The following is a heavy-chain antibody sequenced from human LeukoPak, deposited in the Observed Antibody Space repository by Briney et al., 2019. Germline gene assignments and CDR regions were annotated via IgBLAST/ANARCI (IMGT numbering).Heavy chain of an antibody. CDR1: GGTFSSYA. CDR2: IIPIFGTA. D-gene: IGHD5-24*01. J-gene: IGHJ4*02. CDR3: ARDYGVSRDGYNAPYFDY. Sequence: SVKVSCKASGGTFSSYAISWVRQAPGQGLEWMGGIIPIFGTANYAQKFQGRVTITTDESTSTAYMELSSLRSEDTAVYYCARDYGVSRDGYNAPYFDYWGQGTLVTVSS. V-gene: IGHV1-69*05.